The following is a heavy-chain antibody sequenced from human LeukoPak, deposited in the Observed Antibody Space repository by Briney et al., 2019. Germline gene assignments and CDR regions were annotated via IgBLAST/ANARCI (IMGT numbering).Heavy chain of an antibody. CDR1: GGSISSYY. CDR2: IYYSGST. J-gene: IGHJ3*02. D-gene: IGHD5-24*01. Sequence: SSETLSLTCTVSGGSISSYYWSWIRQPPGKGLEWIGYIYYSGSTNYNPSLKSRVTISIDKSKKQFSLKLISVTAADTAIYYCARVGGMTTINNAAFDIWGQGTMVTVSS. CDR3: ARVGGMTTINNAAFDI. V-gene: IGHV4-59*01.